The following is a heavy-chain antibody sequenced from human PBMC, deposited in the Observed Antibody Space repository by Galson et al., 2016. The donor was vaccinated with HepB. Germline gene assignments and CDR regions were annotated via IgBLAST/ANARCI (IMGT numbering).Heavy chain of an antibody. J-gene: IGHJ4*02. Sequence: SLRLSCAASGFIFSDYSMNWVRQAPGKGLEWVSSISSRSSYIYYADSVKGRLTISRDNAKNSLYLQMNSLRAEDTAVYYCARDTVFASIWGQGTLVTVSS. CDR1: GFIFSDYS. CDR3: ARDTVFASI. V-gene: IGHV3-21*01. D-gene: IGHD6-6*01. CDR2: ISSRSSYI.